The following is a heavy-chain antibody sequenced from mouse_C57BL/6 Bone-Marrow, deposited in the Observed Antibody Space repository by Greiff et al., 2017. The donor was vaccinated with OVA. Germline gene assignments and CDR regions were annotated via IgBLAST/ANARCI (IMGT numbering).Heavy chain of an antibody. V-gene: IGHV5-4*01. Sequence: EVQVVESGGGLVKPGGSLKLSCAASGFTFSSYAMSWVRQTPEKRLEWVATISDGGSYTYYPDNVKGRFTISRDNAKNNLYLQMSHLKSEDTAMYYCGSSYNAMDYWGQGTSVTVSS. D-gene: IGHD1-1*01. CDR2: ISDGGSYT. CDR3: GSSYNAMDY. J-gene: IGHJ4*01. CDR1: GFTFSSYA.